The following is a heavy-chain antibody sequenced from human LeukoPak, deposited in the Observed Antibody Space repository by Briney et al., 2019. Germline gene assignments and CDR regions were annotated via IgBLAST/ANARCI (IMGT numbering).Heavy chain of an antibody. J-gene: IGHJ4*02. V-gene: IGHV3-23*01. CDR3: AKESMVRGVTRLYYFDY. CDR1: GFTVSSNY. D-gene: IGHD3-10*01. Sequence: GGSLRLSCAASGFTVSSNYMSWVRQAPGKGLEWVSAISGSGGSTYYADSVKGRFTISRDNSKNTLYLQMNSLRAEDTAVYYCAKESMVRGVTRLYYFDYWGQGTLVTVSS. CDR2: ISGSGGST.